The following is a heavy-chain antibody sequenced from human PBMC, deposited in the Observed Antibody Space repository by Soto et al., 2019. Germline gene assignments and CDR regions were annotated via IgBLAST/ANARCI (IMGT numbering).Heavy chain of an antibody. J-gene: IGHJ4*02. V-gene: IGHV3-48*01. Sequence: EVQLVESGGGLAQPGGSLRLSCAASGFIFSSFTMNWVRQAPGKGLEWISYIGSDIYYADSVKGRFTTSRDMAKNSLYLQLNSLRAEDSAVYYCARDWSFAFDNWGQGTLVTVSS. CDR2: IGSDI. CDR1: GFIFSSFT. CDR3: ARDWSFAFDN.